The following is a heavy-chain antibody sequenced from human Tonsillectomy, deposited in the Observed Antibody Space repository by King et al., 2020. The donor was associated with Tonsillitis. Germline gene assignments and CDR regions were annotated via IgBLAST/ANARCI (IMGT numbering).Heavy chain of an antibody. CDR2: ISYDGSNK. CDR1: GFTFRSYG. D-gene: IGHD3-9*01. Sequence: VQLVESGGGVVQPGRSLRLSCAASGFTFRSYGMHWVRQAPGKGLEWVALISYDGSNKYYADSVKGRITISRDNSKNTLYLQMNSLRPEDTAVYYCAKELGPQGRYFDWPPGYWGQGTPVTVSS. J-gene: IGHJ4*02. V-gene: IGHV3-30*18. CDR3: AKELGPQGRYFDWPPGY.